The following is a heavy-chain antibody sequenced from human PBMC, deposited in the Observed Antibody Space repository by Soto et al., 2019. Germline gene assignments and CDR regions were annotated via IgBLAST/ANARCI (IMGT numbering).Heavy chain of an antibody. V-gene: IGHV3-15*07. D-gene: IGHD3-10*01. CDR1: GFYFSNAW. J-gene: IGHJ5*02. CDR3: TDSPGSGGNTDGWSHP. Sequence: NPGGSLRLSCAASGFYFSNAWMNWVRQAPGKGLEWVGRIKSKSDGGTTDYAAPVQGRFTISRDDSRNTVFLEMNSLKAEDTAVYYCTDSPGSGGNTDGWSHPWGQGTLVTVSS. CDR2: IKSKSDGGTT.